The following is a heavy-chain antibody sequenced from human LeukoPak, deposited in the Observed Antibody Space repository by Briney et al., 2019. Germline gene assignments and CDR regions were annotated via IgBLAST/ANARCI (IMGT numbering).Heavy chain of an antibody. J-gene: IGHJ3*02. D-gene: IGHD3-22*01. CDR2: IYSGGST. Sequence: PGGSLRLSCAASGFTVSSNYMNWVRQAPGKGLEWVSVIYSGGSTYYADSVKGRFTISRDNSKNTLYLQMNSLRAEDTAVYYCARDQKNYYGDSGYYAPNGLDIWGQGTMVTVSS. CDR3: ARDQKNYYGDSGYYAPNGLDI. CDR1: GFTVSSNY. V-gene: IGHV3-66*01.